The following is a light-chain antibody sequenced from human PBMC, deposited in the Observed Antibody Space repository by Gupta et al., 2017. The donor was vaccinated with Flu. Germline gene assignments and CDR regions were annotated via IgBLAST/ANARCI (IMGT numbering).Light chain of an antibody. V-gene: IGLV2-14*01. J-gene: IGLJ1*01. CDR2: EVS. CDR1: SSDVGGYNY. Sequence: QSALTQPASVSGSPGQSITISCTGTSSDVGGYNYVSWYQHHPGKAPKLMIYEVSTRPSGVSNRFSGSKSGNTASLTISGLHAEDEADYFCSSYTSTTTPGVFGTGTRVTVL. CDR3: SSYTSTTTPGV.